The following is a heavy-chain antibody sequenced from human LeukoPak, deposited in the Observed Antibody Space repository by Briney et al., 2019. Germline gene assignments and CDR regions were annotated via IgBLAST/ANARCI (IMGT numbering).Heavy chain of an antibody. J-gene: IGHJ4*02. CDR2: INYSGST. CDR3: ARDYCSGGSCVDY. Sequence: SETLSLTCTVSGGSISSSSYYWGWIRQPPGKGLEWIGSINYSGSTYYNPSLKSRVTISVDTSKNQFSLKLSSVTAADTAVYYCARDYCSGGSCVDYWGQGTLVTVSS. V-gene: IGHV4-39*07. CDR1: GGSISSSSYY. D-gene: IGHD2-15*01.